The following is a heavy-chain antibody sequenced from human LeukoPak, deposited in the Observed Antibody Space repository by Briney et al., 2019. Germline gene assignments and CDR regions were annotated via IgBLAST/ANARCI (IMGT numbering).Heavy chain of an antibody. CDR2: ISYDGSNK. V-gene: IGHV3-30*01. Sequence: PGRSLRLSCAASGFTFSSYAMHWVRQAPGKGLEWVAVISYDGSNKYYADSVKGRFTISRDNSKNTLYLQMNSLRAEDTAVYYCAREVRFLEWLPTNYYYYYYMDVWGKGTTVTVSS. CDR1: GFTFSSYA. J-gene: IGHJ6*03. D-gene: IGHD3-3*01. CDR3: AREVRFLEWLPTNYYYYYYMDV.